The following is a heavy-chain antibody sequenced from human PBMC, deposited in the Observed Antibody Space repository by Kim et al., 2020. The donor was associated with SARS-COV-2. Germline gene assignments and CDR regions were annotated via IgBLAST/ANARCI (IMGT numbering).Heavy chain of an antibody. CDR2: IDPSDSYT. J-gene: IGHJ4*02. CDR1: GYSFTSYW. Sequence: GESLKISCKGSGYSFTSYWISWVRQMPGKGLEWMGRIDPSDSYTNYSPSFQGHVTISADKSISTAYLQWSSLKASDTAMYYCARGGRDYYDSSGYYAYWGQGTLVTVSS. CDR3: ARGGRDYYDSSGYYAY. D-gene: IGHD3-22*01. V-gene: IGHV5-10-1*01.